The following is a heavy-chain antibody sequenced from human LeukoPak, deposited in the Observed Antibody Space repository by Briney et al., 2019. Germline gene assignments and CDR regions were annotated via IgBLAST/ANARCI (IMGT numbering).Heavy chain of an antibody. J-gene: IGHJ6*02. CDR3: TRDLMDYDVSTSLHHYYMDV. V-gene: IGHV3-74*01. CDR1: GFTFSSYW. CDR2: ISGDGRNI. Sequence: QAGGSLRLSCVASGFTFSSYWMHWVRQDPRKGLVWVSRISGDGRNINYADSVRGRFTISRDNAKNTLYLQMNTLRVEDTAVYYCTRDLMDYDVSTSLHHYYMDVWGQGTTVTVSS. D-gene: IGHD3-9*01.